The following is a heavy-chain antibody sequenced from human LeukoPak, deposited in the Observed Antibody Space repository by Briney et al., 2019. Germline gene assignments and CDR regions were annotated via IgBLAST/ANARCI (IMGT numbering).Heavy chain of an antibody. V-gene: IGHV3-74*01. CDR2: INSDGSST. Sequence: GGSLRLSCAASGFTFSSYWMHWVRQAPGKGLVWVSRINSDGSSTTYADSVKGRFTISRDNAKNTLYLQMSSLRAEDTAVYYCARDYYDTSGYYYPADWGQGTLVTVSS. D-gene: IGHD3-22*01. CDR1: GFTFSSYW. CDR3: ARDYYDTSGYYYPAD. J-gene: IGHJ4*02.